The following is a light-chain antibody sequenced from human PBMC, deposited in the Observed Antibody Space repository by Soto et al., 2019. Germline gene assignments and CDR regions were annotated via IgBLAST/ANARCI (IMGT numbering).Light chain of an antibody. V-gene: IGKV1-27*01. Sequence: DIQMTQSPSSLSASVGERVTITCRASQGIGNYLAWYQQKPGRVPKLLIHAATTLQSGVPSRFSGSGTGTDFTLTISSLQPEDAAIYFCQKCNSPPPFTFGPGTKVDIK. CDR3: QKCNSPPPFT. J-gene: IGKJ3*01. CDR2: AAT. CDR1: QGIGNY.